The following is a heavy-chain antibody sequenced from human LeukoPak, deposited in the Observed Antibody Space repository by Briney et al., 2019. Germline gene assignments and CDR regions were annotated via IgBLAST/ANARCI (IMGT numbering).Heavy chain of an antibody. D-gene: IGHD2/OR15-2a*01. J-gene: IGHJ4*02. Sequence: GGSLRLSCVVSGFTVSTSYMAWVRQAPGKGLECVSLIWIDGTTHYADSVKGRFTISGDNSKNTLYLQMNSLRPEDTAVYYCATKYGEYWGQGTLVTVSS. CDR2: IWIDGTT. V-gene: IGHV3-66*02. CDR1: GFTVSTSY. CDR3: ATKYGEY.